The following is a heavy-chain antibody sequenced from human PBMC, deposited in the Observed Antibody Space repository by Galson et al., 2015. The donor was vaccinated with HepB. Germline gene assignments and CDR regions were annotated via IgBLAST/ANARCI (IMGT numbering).Heavy chain of an antibody. CDR1: GFTFSSYG. J-gene: IGHJ6*02. CDR3: AKDLGKQIAVAGTLYYYYGMDV. V-gene: IGHV3-30*02. CDR2: IRYDGSNK. D-gene: IGHD6-19*01. Sequence: SLSLSCAASGFTFSSYGMHWVRQAPGKGLEWVAFIRYDGSNKYYADSVKGRFTISRDNSKNTLYLHMNSLRAEDTAVYYCAKDLGKQIAVAGTLYYYYGMDVWGQGTTVTVSS.